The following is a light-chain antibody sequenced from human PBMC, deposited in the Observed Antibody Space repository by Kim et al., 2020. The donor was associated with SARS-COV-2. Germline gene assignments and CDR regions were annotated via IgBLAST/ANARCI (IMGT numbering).Light chain of an antibody. CDR2: FDS. CDR3: QVWDSSSDPL. Sequence: SYELTQPPSVSVAPGKTARITCGGHNIGSKSVHWYQQKPGKAPVLVIYFDSDRPSGIPERFSGSNSGNTASLTISRVEAGDEAGYYCQVWDSSSDPLFGGGTQLTVL. V-gene: IGLV3-21*04. J-gene: IGLJ3*02. CDR1: NIGSKS.